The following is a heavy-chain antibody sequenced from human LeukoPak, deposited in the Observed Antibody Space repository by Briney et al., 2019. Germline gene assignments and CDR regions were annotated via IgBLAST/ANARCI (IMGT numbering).Heavy chain of an antibody. Sequence: PGGSLRLSCAASGFTFSSYAISWVRQAPGKGLEWIGSIYYSGSTYYNPSLKSRVTISVDTSKNQFSLKLSSVTAADTAVYYCARHMYYYDSSGYQHFDFWGQGTLVTVSS. D-gene: IGHD3-22*01. J-gene: IGHJ4*02. CDR3: ARHMYYYDSSGYQHFDF. CDR1: GFTFSSYA. CDR2: IYYSGST. V-gene: IGHV4-39*01.